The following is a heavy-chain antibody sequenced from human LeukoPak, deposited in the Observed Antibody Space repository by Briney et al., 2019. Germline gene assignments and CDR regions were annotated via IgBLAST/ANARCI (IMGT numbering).Heavy chain of an antibody. CDR3: ASASGGAFDI. J-gene: IGHJ3*02. CDR2: MNPNSGNT. D-gene: IGHD3-16*01. V-gene: IGHV1-8*01. Sequence: ASVTVSCKASGYTFTSYDINRVRQATAQGREWMGWMNPNSGNTGYAQKFQGRVTMTRNTSISTAYMELSSLRSEDTAVYYCASASGGAFDIWGQGTMVTVSS. CDR1: GYTFTSYD.